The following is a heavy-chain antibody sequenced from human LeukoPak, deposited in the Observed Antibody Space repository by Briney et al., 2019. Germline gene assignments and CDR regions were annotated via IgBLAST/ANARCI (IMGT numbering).Heavy chain of an antibody. CDR1: GYTFTSYG. J-gene: IGHJ4*02. D-gene: IGHD6-19*01. Sequence: ASVKVSCKASGYTFTSYGISWVRQAPGQGLEWMGWISAYNGNTNYAQKLQGRVTMTTDTSTSTAYMELRSLRSDDTAVYHCARDLRSSGWTENDYWGPGTLVTVSS. V-gene: IGHV1-18*01. CDR3: ARDLRSSGWTENDY. CDR2: ISAYNGNT.